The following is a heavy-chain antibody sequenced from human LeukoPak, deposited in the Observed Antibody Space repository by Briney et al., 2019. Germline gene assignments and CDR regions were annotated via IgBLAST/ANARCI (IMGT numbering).Heavy chain of an antibody. CDR2: INPNSGGT. D-gene: IGHD2-2*02. J-gene: IGHJ6*02. Sequence: GASVKVSCKASGYTFTGYYMHWVRQAPGQGLEWMGWINPNSGGTNYAQKFQGRVTMTRNTSISTAYMELSSLRSEDTAVYYCARGLEGYCSSTSCYNYYYGMDVWGQGTTVTVSS. CDR1: GYTFTGYY. CDR3: ARGLEGYCSSTSCYNYYYGMDV. V-gene: IGHV1-2*02.